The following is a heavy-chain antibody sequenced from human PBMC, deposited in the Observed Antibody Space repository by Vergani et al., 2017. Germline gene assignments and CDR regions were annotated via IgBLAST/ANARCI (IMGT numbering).Heavy chain of an antibody. CDR3: ARGDYGILTGYRY. CDR1: AYTFSNYY. V-gene: IGHV1-46*03. CDR2: INPSGGHT. D-gene: IGHD3-9*01. J-gene: IGHJ4*02. Sequence: QVQVVQSGAEVKKSGASVKVSCKTSAYTFSNYYMHWVRQAPGQGLEWMGIINPSGGHTNYAQKFQGRVTMTRDTSTSTVYMALSSLSSEDTAIYYCARGDYGILTGYRYWGQGTLVTVSA.